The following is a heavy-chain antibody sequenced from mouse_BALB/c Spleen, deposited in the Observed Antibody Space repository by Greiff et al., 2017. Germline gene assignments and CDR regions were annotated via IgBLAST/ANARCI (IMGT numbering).Heavy chain of an antibody. D-gene: IGHD2-4*01. Sequence: VQLQQPGAELVKPGASVKLSCKASGYTFTSYWMHWVKQRPGQGLEWIGEINPSNGRTNYNEKFKSKATLTVDKSSSTAYMQLSSLTSEDSAVYYCARSPSTMITTVYFDYWGQGTTLTVSS. CDR2: INPSNGRT. CDR1: GYTFTSYW. CDR3: ARSPSTMITTVYFDY. V-gene: IGHV1S81*02. J-gene: IGHJ2*01.